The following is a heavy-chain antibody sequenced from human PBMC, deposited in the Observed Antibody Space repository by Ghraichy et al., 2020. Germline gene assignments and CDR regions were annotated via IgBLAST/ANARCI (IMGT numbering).Heavy chain of an antibody. CDR1: GFTFSDYD. J-gene: IGHJ6*02. CDR2: IGTAGDP. D-gene: IGHD6-6*01. V-gene: IGHV3-13*05. CDR3: ARASDLYSISSGFFNYGIDV. Sequence: GESLNISCAASGFTFSDYDMRWVRQATGKGLGWVSAIGTAGDPYYSDSVKGRFTISRENAKNSLYLEMNSLRAGDTAVYYCARASDLYSISSGFFNYGIDVWGQGTPVTVSS.